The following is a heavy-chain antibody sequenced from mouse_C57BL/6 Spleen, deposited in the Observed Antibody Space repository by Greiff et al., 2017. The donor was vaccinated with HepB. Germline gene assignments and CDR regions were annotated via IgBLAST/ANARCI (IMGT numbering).Heavy chain of an antibody. J-gene: IGHJ2*01. Sequence: EVQLVESGPGLVKPSQSLSLTCSVTGYSITSGYYWNWIRQFPGNKLEWMGYISYDGSNNYNPSLKNRISITRDTSKNQFFLKLNSVTTEDTATYYCARGELSDYWGQGTTLTVSS. CDR3: ARGELSDY. CDR2: ISYDGSN. CDR1: GYSITSGYY. V-gene: IGHV3-6*01.